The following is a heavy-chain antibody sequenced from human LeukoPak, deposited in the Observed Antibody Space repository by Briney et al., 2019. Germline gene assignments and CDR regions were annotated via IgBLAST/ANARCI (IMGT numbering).Heavy chain of an antibody. Sequence: GGSLRVSCAASGLTINSYAMSWVRQDPGKGLEWVSGISGNGGSTYYADSVRGRFTISRDNSKNTLYLRMNGLRAEDTAVYYCAKGTMNYYYNGMDVWGQGTTVTVSS. D-gene: IGHD3-3*01. CDR3: AKGTMNYYYNGMDV. J-gene: IGHJ6*02. V-gene: IGHV3-23*01. CDR2: ISGNGGST. CDR1: GLTINSYA.